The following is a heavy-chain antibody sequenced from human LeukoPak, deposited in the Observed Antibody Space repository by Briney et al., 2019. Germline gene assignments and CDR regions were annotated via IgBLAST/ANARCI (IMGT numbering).Heavy chain of an antibody. V-gene: IGHV1-18*01. CDR2: ISAYNGNT. CDR3: ARDGSGSYYETAFDY. Sequence: ASVKVSCKASGYPFTSYGISWVRQAPGQGLEWMGWISAYNGNTNYAQKLQGRVTMTTDTSTSTAYMELRSLRSDDTAVYCCARDGSGSYYETAFDYWGQGTLVTVSS. D-gene: IGHD3-10*01. J-gene: IGHJ4*02. CDR1: GYPFTSYG.